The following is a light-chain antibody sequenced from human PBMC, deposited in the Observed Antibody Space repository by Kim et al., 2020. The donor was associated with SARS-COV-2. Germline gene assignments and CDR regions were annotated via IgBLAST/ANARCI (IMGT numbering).Light chain of an antibody. CDR1: SSDVGGYNY. CDR3: SSYTSSSTLV. J-gene: IGLJ2*01. CDR2: DVI. Sequence: QSALTQPASVSGSPGQSITISCTGTSSDVGGYNYVSWYQQHPNKAPKLMIYDVINRPSGVSNRFSGSKSGNTASLTISGLQAEDEADYYCSSYTSSSTLVFGGGTQLTVL. V-gene: IGLV2-14*03.